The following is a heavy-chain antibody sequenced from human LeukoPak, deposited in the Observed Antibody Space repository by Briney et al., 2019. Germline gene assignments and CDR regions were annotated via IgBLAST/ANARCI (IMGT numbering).Heavy chain of an antibody. CDR3: ARFPGAYYYDSSGYNRGEVAFDI. CDR2: INHSGST. V-gene: IGHV4-34*01. D-gene: IGHD3-22*01. J-gene: IGHJ3*02. CDR1: GGSFSGYY. Sequence: SETLSLTSAVYGGSFSGYYWSWIRQPPGKGLEWVGEINHSGSTNYNPSLKSRVTISVDTSKNQFSLKLSSVTAVDTAVYYCARFPGAYYYDSSGYNRGEVAFDIWGQGTMVTVSS.